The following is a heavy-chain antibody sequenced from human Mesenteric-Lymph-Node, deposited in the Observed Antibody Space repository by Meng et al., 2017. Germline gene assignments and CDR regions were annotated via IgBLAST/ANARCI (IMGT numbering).Heavy chain of an antibody. CDR1: GGSINSGRYY. CDR2: IYTSGST. V-gene: IGHV4-61*02. CDR3: ARLSYVWGSYRSSDY. D-gene: IGHD3-16*02. Sequence: SETLSLTCTVSGGSINSGRYYWTWIRRPAGKGLEWIGRIYTSGSTNYNPSLKSRVTISVDTSKNQFSLKLSSVTAADTAVYYCARLSYVWGSYRSSDYWGQGTLVTVSS. J-gene: IGHJ4*02.